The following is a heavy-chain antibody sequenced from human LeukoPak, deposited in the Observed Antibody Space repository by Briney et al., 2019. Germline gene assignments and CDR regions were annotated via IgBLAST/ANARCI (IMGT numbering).Heavy chain of an antibody. CDR3: ARKYCSTTSCLFDY. Sequence: GGSLRLSCAASGFTFSSYEMNWVRQAPGKGLEWNSYISSSGSTIQSADSVKGRFTISRDNAKNSLYLQMNSLRAEDTALYYCARKYCSTTSCLFDYWGQGTLVTVSS. D-gene: IGHD2-2*01. J-gene: IGHJ4*02. CDR1: GFTFSSYE. CDR2: ISSSGSTI. V-gene: IGHV3-48*03.